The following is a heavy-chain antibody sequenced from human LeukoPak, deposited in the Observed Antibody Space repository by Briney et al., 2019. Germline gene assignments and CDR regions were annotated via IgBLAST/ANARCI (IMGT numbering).Heavy chain of an antibody. D-gene: IGHD6-19*01. V-gene: IGHV4-59*01. CDR1: GGSISGWY. CDR3: ARETSLAGFASGLGFNY. Sequence: SETLSLTCTVSGGSISGWYWSWIRQPPGKGLEWIGYIYGSGYTNYNPSLKSRVTMSIDTSKNHFSLKLTSVTAADTATYYCARETSLAGFASGLGFNYWGQGILITVSS. J-gene: IGHJ4*02. CDR2: IYGSGYT.